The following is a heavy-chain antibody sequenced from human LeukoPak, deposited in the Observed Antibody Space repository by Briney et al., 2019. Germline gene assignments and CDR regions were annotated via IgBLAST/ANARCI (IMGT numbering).Heavy chain of an antibody. V-gene: IGHV3-74*01. CDR2: IKSDGRNT. CDR3: ASYNWNFLNDY. Sequence: GGSLRLPCAASGFTFSSYWMYWVRQAPGKGLMWVSGIKSDGRNTRYADSVKGRFTISRDNAKNTLYLQMNSLRVEDTAVYYCASYNWNFLNDYWGQGTLVTVSS. J-gene: IGHJ4*02. CDR1: GFTFSSYW. D-gene: IGHD1-7*01.